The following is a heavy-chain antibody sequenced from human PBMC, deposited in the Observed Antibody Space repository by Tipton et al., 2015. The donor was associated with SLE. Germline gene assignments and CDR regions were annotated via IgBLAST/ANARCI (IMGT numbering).Heavy chain of an antibody. CDR2: IYSGGST. V-gene: IGHV3-66*03. CDR1: GFTVSSNY. D-gene: IGHD6-13*01. J-gene: IGHJ4*02. CDR3: ANDVSGYPATGTLDY. Sequence: QLVQSGGGLIKPGGSLRLSCADSGFTVSSNYMSWVRQAPGKGLEWVSVIYSGGSTYYADSVTGRFTISRDNSKNTLYLQMNSLRAEDTAVCYCANDVSGYPATGTLDYWGQRTLVTFSS.